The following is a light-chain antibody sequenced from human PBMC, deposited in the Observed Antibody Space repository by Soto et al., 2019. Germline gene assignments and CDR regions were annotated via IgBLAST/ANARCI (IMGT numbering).Light chain of an antibody. CDR1: QSISSW. Sequence: DIQMTQSPSTLSASVGDRVTITCRASQSISSWLAWYQQKPGKAPKLLIYKASSLESGVPSRFSGSGSGTEFTLTISSLQPVDFATYCCQQYNSYSRTVGQGTKVEIK. J-gene: IGKJ1*01. CDR3: QQYNSYSRT. CDR2: KAS. V-gene: IGKV1-5*03.